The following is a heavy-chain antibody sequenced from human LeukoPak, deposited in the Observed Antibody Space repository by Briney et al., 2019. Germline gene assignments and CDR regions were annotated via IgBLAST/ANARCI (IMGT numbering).Heavy chain of an antibody. V-gene: IGHV4-61*08. J-gene: IGHJ4*02. CDR1: GGSVSSGGYY. Sequence: PSETLSLTCTVSGGSVSSGGYYWSWIRQPPGKGLEWIGYVYYSGNTNYNPSPKSRVTISVDTSKNQFSLELSSVTAADTAVYYCARDYYDSSGYYDYWGQGALVTVSS. CDR2: VYYSGNT. D-gene: IGHD3-22*01. CDR3: ARDYYDSSGYYDY.